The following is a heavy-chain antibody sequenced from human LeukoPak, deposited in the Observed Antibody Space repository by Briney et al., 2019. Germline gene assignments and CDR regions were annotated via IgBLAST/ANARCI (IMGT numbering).Heavy chain of an antibody. D-gene: IGHD4-17*01. CDR3: ARSIFYGDYAPWYYFDY. Sequence: GASVKVSCKASGGTLSSCAISWVRQAPGQGLEWMGGIIPIFGTANYAQKFQGRVTITTDESTSTAYMELSSLRSEDTAVYYCARSIFYGDYAPWYYFDYWGQGTLVTVSS. V-gene: IGHV1-69*05. CDR2: IIPIFGTA. CDR1: GGTLSSCA. J-gene: IGHJ4*02.